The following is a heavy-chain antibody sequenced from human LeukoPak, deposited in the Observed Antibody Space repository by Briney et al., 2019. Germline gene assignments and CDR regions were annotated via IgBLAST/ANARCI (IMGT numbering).Heavy chain of an antibody. Sequence: GGSLRLFCAASGFTFSGSSMHWVRQASGKGLEWVGRTRSKANTYATAYAASVKGRFIISKDDSKNTAYLQMNSPNIEDTAVYYCTTITRDYGDYSYYDGVDVWGLGTTVTVSS. J-gene: IGHJ6*02. D-gene: IGHD4-17*01. CDR3: TTITRDYGDYSYYDGVDV. CDR2: TRSKANTYAT. V-gene: IGHV3-73*01. CDR1: GFTFSGSS.